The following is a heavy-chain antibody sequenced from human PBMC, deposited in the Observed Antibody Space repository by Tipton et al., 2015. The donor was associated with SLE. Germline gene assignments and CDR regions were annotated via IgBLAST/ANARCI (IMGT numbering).Heavy chain of an antibody. CDR2: IYSGGAT. V-gene: IGHV3-66*04. D-gene: IGHD2-21*02. J-gene: IGHJ6*02. Sequence: VQLVQSGGGLVQPGGSLRLSCAASDFSVSYNYMSWVRQAPGKGLEWVSVIYSGGATYYTDSVKGRFIISRDTSKNTVHLQMNNLRAEDTAVYYCARHANGDYTEYPYYYGLDVWGQGTTVIVSS. CDR3: ARHANGDYTEYPYYYGLDV. CDR1: DFSVSYNY.